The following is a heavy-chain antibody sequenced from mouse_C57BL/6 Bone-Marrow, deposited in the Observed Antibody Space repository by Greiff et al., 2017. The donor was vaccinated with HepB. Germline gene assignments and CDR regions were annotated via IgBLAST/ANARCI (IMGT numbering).Heavy chain of an antibody. V-gene: IGHV1-18*01. CDR3: ARDGSSLDY. CDR1: GYTFTDYN. D-gene: IGHD1-1*01. Sequence: VHVKQSGPELVKPGASVKIPCKASGYTFTDYNLDWVKQSHGKSLEWIGDINPNNGGTIYNQKFKGKATLTVDKSSSTAYMELRSLTSEDTAVYYCARDGSSLDYWGQGTSVTVSS. J-gene: IGHJ4*01. CDR2: INPNNGGT.